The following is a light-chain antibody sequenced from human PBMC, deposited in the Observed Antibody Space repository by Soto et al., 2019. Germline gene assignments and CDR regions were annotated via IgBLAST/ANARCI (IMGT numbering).Light chain of an antibody. CDR2: EVS. V-gene: IGLV2-8*01. J-gene: IGLJ1*01. CDR1: SSDVGGYNY. CDR3: SSYAGSKNFEDYV. Sequence: QSVLTQPPSASGSPGQSVTISCTGTSSDVGGYNYVSWYQQHPGKAPKLMIYEVSKRPSGVPDRFSGSKSGNTASLTVSGLQAEDEVDYYCSSYAGSKNFEDYVFGTGTKVTVL.